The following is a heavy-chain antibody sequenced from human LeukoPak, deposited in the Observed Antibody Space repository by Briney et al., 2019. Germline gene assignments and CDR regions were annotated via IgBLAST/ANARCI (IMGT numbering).Heavy chain of an antibody. V-gene: IGHV3-7*01. D-gene: IGHD1-20*01. CDR1: GSTFSSYW. J-gene: IGHJ4*02. CDR2: IKQDGSEK. Sequence: GGSLRLSCAASGSTFSSYWMSWVRQAPGKGLEWVANIKQDGSEKYYVDSVKGRFTISRDNAKNSLYLQMNSLRAEDTAVYYCARRTITGKLDYWGQGTLVTVSS. CDR3: ARRTITGKLDY.